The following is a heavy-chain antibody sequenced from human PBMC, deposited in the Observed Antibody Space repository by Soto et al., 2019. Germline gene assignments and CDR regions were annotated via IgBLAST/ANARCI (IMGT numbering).Heavy chain of an antibody. D-gene: IGHD2-15*01. CDR2: IIPIFGTA. J-gene: IGHJ6*02. CDR1: GGTFSSYA. CDR3: ARSQGGSSSLDIYYYYYYGMDV. Sequence: SVKVSCKAPGGTFSSYAISWVRQAPGQGLEWMGGIIPIFGTAKYAQKFQGRVTITADESTSTGYVELSSLRSEDTAVYYCARSQGGSSSLDIYYYYYYGMDVWGQGTTVTVSS. V-gene: IGHV1-69*13.